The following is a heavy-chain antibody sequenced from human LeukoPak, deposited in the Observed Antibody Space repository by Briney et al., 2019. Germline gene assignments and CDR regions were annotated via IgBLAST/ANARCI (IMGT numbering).Heavy chain of an antibody. Sequence: RINIDGTSTSYEDSVKGRITISRDNAKNTLYLQMNSLRAEDTAVYYCARWADYGGNSGYDYWGQGTLVTVSS. V-gene: IGHV3-74*01. D-gene: IGHD4-23*01. J-gene: IGHJ4*02. CDR2: INIDGTST. CDR3: ARWADYGGNSGYDY.